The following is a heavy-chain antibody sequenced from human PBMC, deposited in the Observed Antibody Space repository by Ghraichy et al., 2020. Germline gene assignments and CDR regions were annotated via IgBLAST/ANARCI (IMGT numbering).Heavy chain of an antibody. CDR1: GFTFSSYS. D-gene: IGHD3-10*01. J-gene: IGHJ4*02. CDR3: AKDRYYGSGSLYNV. CDR2: ISTNGGST. V-gene: IGHV3-64D*06. Sequence: GGSLRLSCSASGFTFSSYSMHWVRQAPGKGLEYVSAISTNGGSTYYADSVKGRFTISRDNSKNTLYLQMSSLTAEDTAVYYCAKDRYYGSGSLYNVWGQGTLVTVSS.